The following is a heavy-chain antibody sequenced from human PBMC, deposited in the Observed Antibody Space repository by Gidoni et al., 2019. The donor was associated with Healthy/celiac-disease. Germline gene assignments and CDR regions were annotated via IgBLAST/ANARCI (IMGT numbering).Heavy chain of an antibody. Sequence: QVQLVQSGAEGKKPGASVKVSCKASGYTFTGYSMHWVRQAPGQGLEWMGRINPNSGGTNYAQKFQGRVTMTRDTSISTAYMELSRLRSDDTAVYYCAREVYYYDSSAPGAFDIWGQGTMVTVSS. CDR2: INPNSGGT. CDR1: GYTFTGYS. J-gene: IGHJ3*02. CDR3: AREVYYYDSSAPGAFDI. V-gene: IGHV1-2*06. D-gene: IGHD3-22*01.